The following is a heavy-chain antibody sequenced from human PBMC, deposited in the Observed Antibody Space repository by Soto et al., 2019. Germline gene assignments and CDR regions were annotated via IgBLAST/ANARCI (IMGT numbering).Heavy chain of an antibody. Sequence: GGSLRLSCAASGFSFGSYAMSWVRQAPGKGLEWVSAISGSGGSTYYADSVKGRFTISRDNSKNTLYLQMNSLRAEDTAVYYCAKGYCSSTSCYLVPVEYYYYYIDVWGKGTTVTVSS. CDR2: ISGSGGST. CDR3: AKGYCSSTSCYLVPVEYYYYYIDV. V-gene: IGHV3-23*01. D-gene: IGHD2-2*01. J-gene: IGHJ6*03. CDR1: GFSFGSYA.